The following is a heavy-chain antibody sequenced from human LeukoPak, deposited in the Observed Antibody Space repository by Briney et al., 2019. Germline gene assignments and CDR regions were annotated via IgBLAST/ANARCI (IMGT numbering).Heavy chain of an antibody. V-gene: IGHV3-53*04. CDR1: GFTVSSNY. D-gene: IGHD3-10*01. Sequence: PGGSLRLSCAASGFTVSSNYMSWVRQAPGKGLEWVSVIYSGGSTYYADSVKGRFTISRHNSKNTLYLQMNSLRAEDTAVYYCARGPQNYYGSGSLDYWGQGTLVTVSS. CDR2: IYSGGST. J-gene: IGHJ4*02. CDR3: ARGPQNYYGSGSLDY.